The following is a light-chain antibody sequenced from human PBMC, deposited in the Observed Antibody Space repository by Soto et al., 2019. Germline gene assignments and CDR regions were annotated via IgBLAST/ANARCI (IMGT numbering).Light chain of an antibody. CDR3: QQYNNWPLT. Sequence: EIVITQSPATLSVSPGERVTLSCRASQSVSSNLAWYQQQPGQAPRLLIYGASTRATGFPARFSGSGSGTEFTLTISSLQSEDFAVYYCQQYNNWPLTFGGGTKVDIK. J-gene: IGKJ4*01. V-gene: IGKV3-15*01. CDR1: QSVSSN. CDR2: GAS.